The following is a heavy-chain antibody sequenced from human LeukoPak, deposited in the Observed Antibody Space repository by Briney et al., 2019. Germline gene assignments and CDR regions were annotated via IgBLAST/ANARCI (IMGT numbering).Heavy chain of an antibody. D-gene: IGHD5-18*01. J-gene: IGHJ6*02. CDR1: GFTFSTYA. V-gene: IGHV3-23*01. Sequence: PGGSLRLSCAGSGFTFSTYAMNWVRQAPGKGLEWVSAISGSGGSTYYADSVKGRFTISRDNSKNTLYLQMNSLRAEDTAVYYCAKEEYSYGYYYYYGMDVWGQGTTVTVSS. CDR2: ISGSGGST. CDR3: AKEEYSYGYYYYYGMDV.